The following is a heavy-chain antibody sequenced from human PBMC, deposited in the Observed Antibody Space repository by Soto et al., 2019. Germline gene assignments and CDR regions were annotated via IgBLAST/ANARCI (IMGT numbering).Heavy chain of an antibody. CDR1: GFTFSSYG. V-gene: IGHV3-30*18. CDR3: AKDAARLRTLNRIAAAAASY. CDR2: ISYDGSNK. Sequence: QVQLVESGGGVVQPGRSLRLSCAASGFTFSSYGMHWVRQAPGKGLEWVAVISYDGSNKYYADSVKGRFTISRDNSKNTLYLQMNSLRAEDTAVYYCAKDAARLRTLNRIAAAAASYWGQGTLVTVSS. J-gene: IGHJ4*02. D-gene: IGHD6-13*01.